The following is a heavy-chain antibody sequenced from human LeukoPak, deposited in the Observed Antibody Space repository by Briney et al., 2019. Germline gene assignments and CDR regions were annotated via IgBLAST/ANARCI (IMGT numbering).Heavy chain of an antibody. CDR3: AADPQMYYYESSGYYFFL. D-gene: IGHD3-22*01. Sequence: ASVKVSCKASRFTFTSSAVQWVRQARGQRLEWIGWIVVDSGNTDYAQKFQERVTITRDLSTSTAYMELSSLRSEDTAVYYCAADPQMYYYESSGYYFFLWGQGTLVTVSS. V-gene: IGHV1-58*01. J-gene: IGHJ4*02. CDR1: RFTFTSSA. CDR2: IVVDSGNT.